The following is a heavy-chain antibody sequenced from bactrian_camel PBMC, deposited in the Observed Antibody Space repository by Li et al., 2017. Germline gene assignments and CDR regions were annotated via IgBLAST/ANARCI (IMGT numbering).Heavy chain of an antibody. J-gene: IGHJ4*01. CDR2: ISRADTS. Sequence: DVQLVESGGGSVQPGGSLRLSCAASGFAFSISGMSWVRQAPGKGLEWVAGISRADTSRYGDSVKGRFTISQDNAKDTVYLQMNSLKPEDTAMYYCVAEGGYGLSYCQSADYRYWGQGTQVTVS. CDR1: GFAFSISG. CDR3: VAEGGYGLSYCQSADYRY. D-gene: IGHD5*01. V-gene: IGHV3S40*01.